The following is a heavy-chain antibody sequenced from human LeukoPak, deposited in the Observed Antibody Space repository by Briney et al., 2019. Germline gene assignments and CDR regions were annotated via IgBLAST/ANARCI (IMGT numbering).Heavy chain of an antibody. Sequence: GGSLRLSCAASGFTFSIYAMSWVRQAPGKGLEWVSDIEGSGVTTYYADSVKGRFTISRDNSKNTLYLQMNSLRAEDTAVYYCAKDTQRGSYGYWGQGTLVTVSS. CDR2: IEGSGVTT. CDR3: AKDTQRGSYGY. J-gene: IGHJ4*02. D-gene: IGHD1-26*01. CDR1: GFTFSIYA. V-gene: IGHV3-23*01.